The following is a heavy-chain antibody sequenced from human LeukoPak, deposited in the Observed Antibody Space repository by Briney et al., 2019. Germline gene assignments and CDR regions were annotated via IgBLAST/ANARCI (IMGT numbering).Heavy chain of an antibody. Sequence: PGGSLRLSCAASGFTFSSYAMSWIRQPPGKGLEWIGSVSNSGSKHYNPSLKSRVTIFEDTSKNQFSLKLSSVTAADTAVYYCARLRYDILTGCFDYWGQGTLVTVSS. D-gene: IGHD3-9*01. CDR1: GFTFSSYA. CDR2: VSNSGSK. V-gene: IGHV4-39*01. CDR3: ARLRYDILTGCFDY. J-gene: IGHJ4*02.